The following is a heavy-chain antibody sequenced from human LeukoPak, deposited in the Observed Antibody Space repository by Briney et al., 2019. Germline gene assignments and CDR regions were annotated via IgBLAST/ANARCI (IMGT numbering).Heavy chain of an antibody. Sequence: GASVKVSCKASGCTFTSYYAHWVRQAPGQGLEWMGIISPSGASTSYAQKFQGRVTMTRDMSTSTVYMELSSLISEDTAVYYCARGSSRGPRDAFAFWGQGTMVTLSS. V-gene: IGHV1-46*01. D-gene: IGHD2-15*01. CDR3: ARGSSRGPRDAFAF. CDR1: GCTFTSYY. J-gene: IGHJ3*01. CDR2: ISPSGAST.